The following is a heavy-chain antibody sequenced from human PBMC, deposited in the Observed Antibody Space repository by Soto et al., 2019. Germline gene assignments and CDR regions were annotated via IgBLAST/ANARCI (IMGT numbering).Heavy chain of an antibody. Sequence: QVQLQQWGAGLLKPSETLSLTCAVNGGSFTGYYWSWVRQPPGKGLEWIGEIKDGGSTNYSPSLRSRATISADTSKKKCSLKMTSVTAADTAVYYCARGQEGVVATHWDQGTLVTVSS. CDR1: GGSFTGYY. CDR3: ARGQEGVVATH. D-gene: IGHD2-15*01. CDR2: IKDGGST. J-gene: IGHJ4*02. V-gene: IGHV4-34*01.